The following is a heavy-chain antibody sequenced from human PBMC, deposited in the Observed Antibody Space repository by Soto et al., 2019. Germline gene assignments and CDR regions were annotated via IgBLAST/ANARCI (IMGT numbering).Heavy chain of an antibody. J-gene: IGHJ2*01. D-gene: IGHD2-15*01. CDR3: ARDFFFFQAEDGIRDTVPVSAFLLNRSSDL. V-gene: IGHV4-31*02. CDR2: IHYSGST. Sequence: PGKGLEWIGYIHYSGSTYYNPSLKNRVTISVDTSKNQCSLKLSSVTAADTAVYYCARDFFFFQAEDGIRDTVPVSAFLLNRSSDL.